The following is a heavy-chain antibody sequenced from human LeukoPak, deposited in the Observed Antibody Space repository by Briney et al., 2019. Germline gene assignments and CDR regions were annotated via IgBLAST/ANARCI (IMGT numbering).Heavy chain of an antibody. CDR3: ARDGEHVLAHDY. J-gene: IGHJ4*02. Sequence: GSLRLSCAASGFTFSSYAMHWVRQAPGKGLEWVAVISYDGSNKYYADSVKGRFTISRDNSKNTLYIQMNSLRAEDTGVYYCARDGEHVLAHDYWGQGTLVTVSS. V-gene: IGHV3-30*14. CDR2: ISYDGSNK. D-gene: IGHD3-10*01. CDR1: GFTFSSYA.